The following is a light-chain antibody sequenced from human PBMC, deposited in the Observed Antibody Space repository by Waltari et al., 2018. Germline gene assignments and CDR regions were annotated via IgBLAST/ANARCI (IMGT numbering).Light chain of an antibody. Sequence: DIPMTQSPSSVSASVGDRVTLTCRASQGISSRLAWYQPKPGKAPKLLIYDASSLHSGVPSRFSGSGSGTDFTLTIRSLQPEDFATYYCQQVNSFPRTFGQGTKVEVK. J-gene: IGKJ1*01. V-gene: IGKV1-12*01. CDR3: QQVNSFPRT. CDR2: DAS. CDR1: QGISSR.